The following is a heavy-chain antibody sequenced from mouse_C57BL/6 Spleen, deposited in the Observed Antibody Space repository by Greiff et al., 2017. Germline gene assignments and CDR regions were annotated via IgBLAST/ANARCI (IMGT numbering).Heavy chain of an antibody. Sequence: QVQLQQSGTELVKPGASVKLSCKASGYTFTSYWMHWVKQRPGQGLEWIGNINPSNGGTNYNEKFKSKATLTADKSSSTAYMQLRSLTSEDSAVYYCAREWGYYWYFDVWGTGTTVTVSS. V-gene: IGHV1-53*01. CDR1: GYTFTSYW. D-gene: IGHD1-3*01. J-gene: IGHJ1*03. CDR3: AREWGYYWYFDV. CDR2: INPSNGGT.